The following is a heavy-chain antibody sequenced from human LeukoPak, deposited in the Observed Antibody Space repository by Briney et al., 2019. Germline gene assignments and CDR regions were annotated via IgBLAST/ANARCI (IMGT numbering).Heavy chain of an antibody. CDR1: RFAFNSYE. CDR2: ISSSGSIK. Sequence: AGGSLRLSCIASRFAFNSYEMNWVRQAPGKGLEWVSYISSSGSIKHYADPVKGRFTISRDNAKNSLYLQMNSLRAEDTAVYYCARARYTSGWETLDYWGQGTLVTVSS. J-gene: IGHJ4*02. V-gene: IGHV3-48*03. CDR3: ARARYTSGWETLDY. D-gene: IGHD6-19*01.